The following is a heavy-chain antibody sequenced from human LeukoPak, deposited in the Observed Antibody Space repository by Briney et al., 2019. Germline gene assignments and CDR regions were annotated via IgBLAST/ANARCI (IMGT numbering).Heavy chain of an antibody. D-gene: IGHD2-15*01. CDR2: IYYCGST. J-gene: IGHJ4*02. CDR3: ARTRGPCSGGSCYSIFDY. CDR1: GGSISSYY. V-gene: IGHV4-59*01. Sequence: PSETLSLTCTVSGGSISSYYWSWIRQPPGKGLEWIGYIYYCGSTNYNPSLKSRVTISVDTSKNQFSLKLSSVTAADTAVYYCARTRGPCSGGSCYSIFDYWGQGTLVTVSS.